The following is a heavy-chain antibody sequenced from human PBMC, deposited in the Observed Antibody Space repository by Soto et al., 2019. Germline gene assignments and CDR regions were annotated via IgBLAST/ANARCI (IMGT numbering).Heavy chain of an antibody. V-gene: IGHV4-4*02. CDR1: GDSVSSPYY. CDR3: ARSAGWYAVHS. CDR2: VFHTGTT. Sequence: QVQLQESGRGLVKPSGTLSLTCAVSGDSVSSPYYWCWVRQPPGKGLEWIGEVFHTGTTSYNPSLRSRVTISMDKSNNQFSLDLSSVTAADTAVYYCARSAGWYAVHSWGPGTLVIVSS. J-gene: IGHJ4*02. D-gene: IGHD6-19*01.